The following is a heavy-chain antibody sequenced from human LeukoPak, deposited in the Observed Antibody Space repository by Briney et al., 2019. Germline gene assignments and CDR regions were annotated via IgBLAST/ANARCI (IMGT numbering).Heavy chain of an antibody. V-gene: IGHV4-4*07. J-gene: IGHJ4*02. CDR2: IYTSGRT. CDR1: CVPISRYF. Sequence: WETLSLPCTGSCVPISRYFGSWIRQPAGKGPEVIGRIYTSGRTYYKPSLNSRVTMSVNTHKHQFSLQPIYQTDGVTAVYYCARGEYYYGSGTKAFDSWGQGTLVTVSS. D-gene: IGHD3-10*01. CDR3: ARGEYYYGSGTKAFDS.